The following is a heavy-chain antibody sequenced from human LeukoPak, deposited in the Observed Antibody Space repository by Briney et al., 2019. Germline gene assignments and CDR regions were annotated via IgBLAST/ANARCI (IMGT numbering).Heavy chain of an antibody. CDR3: AKRSLAVAVEGYYYYYMDV. J-gene: IGHJ6*03. Sequence: QPGGSLRLSCAASGFTFSTYTMNWVRQAPGKGLEWVSAISGSGGSTYYADSVKGRFTISRDNSKNTLYLQMNSLRAEDTAVYYCAKRSLAVAVEGYYYYYMDVWGKGTTVTVSS. D-gene: IGHD6-19*01. CDR1: GFTFSTYT. CDR2: ISGSGGST. V-gene: IGHV3-23*01.